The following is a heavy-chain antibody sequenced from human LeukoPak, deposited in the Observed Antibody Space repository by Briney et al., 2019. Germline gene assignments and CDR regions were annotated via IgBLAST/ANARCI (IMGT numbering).Heavy chain of an antibody. CDR2: ISYDGSNK. CDR1: AFTYSSYG. D-gene: IGHD2-15*01. CDR3: AKVLLRALDYMDV. Sequence: PGGSLRLSCAASAFTYSSYGMHWVRQAPGKGLEWVAVISYDGSNKYYADSVKGRFTISRDNSKNTLYLQMNSLRAEDTAVYYCAKVLLRALDYMDVWGKGTTVTVS. J-gene: IGHJ6*03. V-gene: IGHV3-30*18.